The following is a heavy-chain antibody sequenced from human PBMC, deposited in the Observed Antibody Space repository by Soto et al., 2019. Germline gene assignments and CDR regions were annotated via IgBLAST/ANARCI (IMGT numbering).Heavy chain of an antibody. CDR3: ARGHLTGWSKCDD. CDR1: GGAISSGGYY. V-gene: IGHV4-31*03. D-gene: IGHD2-15*01. Sequence: QVQLQESGPGLVKPSQTLSLTCTVSGGAISSGGYYWNWIRQNPGKGLEWIGYIYNSGTTYYNPSLLTRVTISGDTSGNQFTLKRSAVTAADTAGDDCARGHLTGWSKCDDWGQGTLVTVSS. CDR2: IYNSGTT. J-gene: IGHJ4*02.